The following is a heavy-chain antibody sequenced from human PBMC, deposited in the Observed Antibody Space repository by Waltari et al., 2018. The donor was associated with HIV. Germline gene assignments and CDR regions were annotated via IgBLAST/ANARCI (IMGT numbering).Heavy chain of an antibody. D-gene: IGHD3-16*01. CDR3: VKERGPFNGFDI. Sequence: QVYLMESGGGVVQPGGSLNLSWAASGFPFSSHGMHWVRQAPGKGLEWVAVIWSDGYNKFYADSVRGRFTFSRDNSKYTLSLQMNSLRAEDTALYYCVKERGPFNGFDIWGQGTMVTVSS. CDR1: GFPFSSHG. CDR2: IWSDGYNK. J-gene: IGHJ3*02. V-gene: IGHV3-33*06.